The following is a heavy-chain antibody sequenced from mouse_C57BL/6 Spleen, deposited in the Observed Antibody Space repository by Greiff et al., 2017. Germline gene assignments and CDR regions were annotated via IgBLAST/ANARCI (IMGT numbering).Heavy chain of an antibody. V-gene: IGHV5-17*01. Sequence: EVQVVESGGGLVKPGGSLKLSCAASGFTFSDYGMHWVRQAPEKGLEWVAYISSGSSTIYYADTVKGRFTISRDNAKNTLFLQMTSLRSEDTAMYYCARGDYSNYMDYWGQGTSVTVSS. CDR3: ARGDYSNYMDY. CDR1: GFTFSDYG. D-gene: IGHD2-5*01. J-gene: IGHJ4*01. CDR2: ISSGSSTI.